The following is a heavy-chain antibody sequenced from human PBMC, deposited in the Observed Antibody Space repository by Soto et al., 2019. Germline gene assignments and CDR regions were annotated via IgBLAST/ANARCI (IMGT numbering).Heavy chain of an antibody. CDR3: TRIYCTTTSCFINGMDV. D-gene: IGHD2-2*01. Sequence: ASETLCLACAFSGYVITNGYHWGWIRQPPVKELEWIGTISHSGDTYYNPSLNSRVTISIDTAKNHLSLILSSVTAADTATYYCTRIYCTTTSCFINGMDVWAQGTTVTVSS. J-gene: IGHJ6*02. CDR1: GYVITNGYH. CDR2: ISHSGDT. V-gene: IGHV4-38-2*01.